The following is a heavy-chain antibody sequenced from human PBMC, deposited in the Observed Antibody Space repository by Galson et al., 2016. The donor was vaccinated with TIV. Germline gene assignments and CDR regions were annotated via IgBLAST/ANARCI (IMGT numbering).Heavy chain of an antibody. Sequence: SVKVSCKASGYTFTSYDINCVRQATGQGLEWMGWMNPNSGNTGYAQKLRGGVTMTRNTSVRTAYMELSSLRSEDTAVYYCARSGDYGDYWGQGTLVTVAS. CDR3: ARSGDYGDY. CDR2: MNPNSGNT. D-gene: IGHD4-17*01. V-gene: IGHV1-8*02. CDR1: GYTFTSYD. J-gene: IGHJ4*02.